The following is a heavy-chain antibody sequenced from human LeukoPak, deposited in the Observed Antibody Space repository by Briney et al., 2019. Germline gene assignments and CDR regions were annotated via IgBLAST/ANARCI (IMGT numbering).Heavy chain of an antibody. V-gene: IGHV3-73*01. D-gene: IGHD6-19*01. CDR3: TTYRSGHY. CDR2: ITTKASNYAT. Sequence: PGGSLRLSCAASGFTFSSYAMTWVRQAPGKGLEWVGRITTKASNYATAYGASVKGRFTISRDDSENTAYLQMNSLKTEDTAVYYRTTYRSGHYWGQGTLVTVSS. J-gene: IGHJ4*02. CDR1: GFTFSSYA.